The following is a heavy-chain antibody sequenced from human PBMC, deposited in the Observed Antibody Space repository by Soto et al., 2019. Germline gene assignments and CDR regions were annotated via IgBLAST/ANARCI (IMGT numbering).Heavy chain of an antibody. Sequence: GGSLRLSCAASGFTFSRYTMHWVRQAPGKGLEWMAFISDDGNNKYYADSVKGQFTISRDNSKNTLNLQMNSLRAEDTAVYYCAKDYYGSASYLRAPMDVWGQGTTVTVSS. D-gene: IGHD3-10*01. CDR3: AKDYYGSASYLRAPMDV. CDR1: GFTFSRYT. V-gene: IGHV3-30-3*01. CDR2: ISDDGNNK. J-gene: IGHJ6*02.